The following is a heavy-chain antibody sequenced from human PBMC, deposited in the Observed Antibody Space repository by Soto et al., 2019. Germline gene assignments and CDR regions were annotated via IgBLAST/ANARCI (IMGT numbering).Heavy chain of an antibody. J-gene: IGHJ4*02. D-gene: IGHD3-22*01. Sequence: SETLSLTCTVSGGSISSGGYYWSWIRQHPGKGLEWIGYIYYSGSTYYNPSLKSRVTISVDTSKNQFSLKLSSVTAADTAVYYCARALNRYYYDSSGSFGPSWGQGTLVTSPQ. CDR1: GGSISSGGYY. V-gene: IGHV4-31*03. CDR3: ARALNRYYYDSSGSFGPS. CDR2: IYYSGST.